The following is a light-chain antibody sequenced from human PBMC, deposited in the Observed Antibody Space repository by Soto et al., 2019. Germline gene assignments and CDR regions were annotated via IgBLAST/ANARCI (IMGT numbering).Light chain of an antibody. V-gene: IGLV1-40*01. CDR3: QSYDSGLSTYV. J-gene: IGLJ1*01. Sequence: VLTQPPSVSGAPGQRVTISCTGGSANIGTGYDVHWYQQVPGTAPKLLIYGNNNRPSGIPDRFSGSKSDTSASLAIAGLQAEDEADYYCQSYDSGLSTYVFGTGTKVTVL. CDR1: SANIGTGYD. CDR2: GNN.